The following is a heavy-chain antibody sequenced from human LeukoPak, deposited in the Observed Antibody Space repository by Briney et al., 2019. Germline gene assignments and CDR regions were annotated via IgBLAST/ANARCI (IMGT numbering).Heavy chain of an antibody. CDR3: AKDERSIAARRARGYFDY. D-gene: IGHD6-6*01. CDR2: ISGSGGST. Sequence: GGSLRLSCAASGFTFSSYAMSWVRQAPGKGLEWVSAISGSGGSTYYADSVKGRFTISRDNSKNTLYLQMNSLRAEDTAVYYCAKDERSIAARRARGYFDYWGQGTLVTVSS. J-gene: IGHJ4*02. CDR1: GFTFSSYA. V-gene: IGHV3-23*01.